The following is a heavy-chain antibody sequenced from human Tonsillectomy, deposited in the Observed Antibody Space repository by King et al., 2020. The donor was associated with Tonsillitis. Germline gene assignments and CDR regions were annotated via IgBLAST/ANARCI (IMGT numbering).Heavy chain of an antibody. CDR3: SSRSSSDQL. CDR1: GVSISSSSHY. J-gene: IGHJ4*01. V-gene: IGHV4-39*01. Sequence: QLQESGPGLVNTSETLSLTCTVSGVSISSSSHYWVWIRQPPGKGLAWVATIYYSGNTFYNPSLRGRVTISLDTSKNQVSLRLTSVTAADTAVYFCSSRSSSDQLWGHGTLVSVSS. D-gene: IGHD2/OR15-2a*01. CDR2: IYYSGNT.